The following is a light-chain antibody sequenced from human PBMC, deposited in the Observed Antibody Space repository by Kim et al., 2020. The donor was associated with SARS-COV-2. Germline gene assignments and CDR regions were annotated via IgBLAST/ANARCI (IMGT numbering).Light chain of an antibody. Sequence: QSARTQPASVSGSPGQSITISCTGTSSDVGSYNLVSWYQQHPGKAPKLMIYEVSKRPSGVSNRFSGSKSGNTASLTISGLQAEDEADYYCCSYAGSLGVFGGGTQLTVL. J-gene: IGLJ3*02. CDR3: CSYAGSLGV. V-gene: IGLV2-23*02. CDR1: SSDVGSYNL. CDR2: EVS.